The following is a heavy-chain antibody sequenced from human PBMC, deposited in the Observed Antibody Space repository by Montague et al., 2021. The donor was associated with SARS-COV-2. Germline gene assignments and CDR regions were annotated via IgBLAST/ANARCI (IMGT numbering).Heavy chain of an antibody. CDR3: ARGAGYSSSWYVAFEF. CDR2: IYYSGST. D-gene: IGHD6-13*01. CDR1: SGSISSYY. Sequence: SETLSLTCTVSSGSISSYYWSWIRQPPGKGLEWIGYIYYSGSTNYNPSLKSRVTISVDTSKNQFSLKLSSVTAADTAVYYCARGAGYSSSWYVAFEFWGQGTLVTVSS. J-gene: IGHJ4*03. V-gene: IGHV4-59*01.